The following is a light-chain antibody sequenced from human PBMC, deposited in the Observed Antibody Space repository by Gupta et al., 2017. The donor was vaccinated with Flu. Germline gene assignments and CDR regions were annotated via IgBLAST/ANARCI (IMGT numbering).Light chain of an antibody. CDR3: MQALQTRS. CDR2: LGS. CDR1: QSLLHRNGYNY. V-gene: IGKV2-28*01. Sequence: DIVMTQSSLSLAVTPGESASISCRSSQSLLHRNGYNYLDWYLQKPGQSPQLLIYLGSTRASGVPDRFSGSGSGTDFTLKISRVEAEDVGVYYCMQALQTRSFGQGTKLEIK. J-gene: IGKJ2*03.